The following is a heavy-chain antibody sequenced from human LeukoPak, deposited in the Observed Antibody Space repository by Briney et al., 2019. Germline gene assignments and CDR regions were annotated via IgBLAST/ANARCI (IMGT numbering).Heavy chain of an antibody. Sequence: GGSLRLSCAASGFTFSSYGMHWVRQAPGKGLEWVAVISYDGSNKYYADSVKGRFTISRDNSKNTLYLQMNSLRAEDTAVYYCARDLHSFGELTDSWGQGTLVTVSS. CDR2: ISYDGSNK. V-gene: IGHV3-30*03. D-gene: IGHD3-10*01. J-gene: IGHJ5*01. CDR1: GFTFSSYG. CDR3: ARDLHSFGELTDS.